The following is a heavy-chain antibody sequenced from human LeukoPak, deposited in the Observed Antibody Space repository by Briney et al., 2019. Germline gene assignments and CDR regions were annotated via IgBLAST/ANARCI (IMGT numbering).Heavy chain of an antibody. CDR2: IWYDGSNK. J-gene: IGHJ6*02. D-gene: IGHD6-13*01. V-gene: IGHV3-33*06. Sequence: PGGSLRLSCAASGFTFSSYGMHWVRQAPGKGLEWVAVIWYDGSNKYYADSVKGRFTISRDNSKNTLYLQMNSLRAEDTAVYYCAKDTEYSSSWYYYGMDVWGQGTTVTVSS. CDR3: AKDTEYSSSWYYYGMDV. CDR1: GFTFSSYG.